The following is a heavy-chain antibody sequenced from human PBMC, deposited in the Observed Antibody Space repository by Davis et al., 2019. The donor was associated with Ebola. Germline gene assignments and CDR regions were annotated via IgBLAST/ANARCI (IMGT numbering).Heavy chain of an antibody. D-gene: IGHD1-26*01. CDR1: GGTFSSYG. J-gene: IGHJ6*02. CDR3: ARDRVYSGSSDYYYYGMDV. Sequence: AASVKVSCKASGGTFSSYGISWVRQAPGQGLEWMGRIIPMLGIANYAQKFQGRVTITADKSTSTAYMELSRLRSDDTAVYYCARDRVYSGSSDYYYYGMDVWGQGTTVTVSS. CDR2: IIPMLGIA. V-gene: IGHV1-69*04.